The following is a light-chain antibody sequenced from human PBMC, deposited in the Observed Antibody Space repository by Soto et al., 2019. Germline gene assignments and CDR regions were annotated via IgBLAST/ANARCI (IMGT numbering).Light chain of an antibody. CDR2: GAS. J-gene: IGKJ1*01. V-gene: IGKV3-15*01. CDR1: QSVTTN. CDR3: HQYNNWLRT. Sequence: ELVMTQSPATLSVSPGERATLSCRASQSVTTNLAWYQHKPGQAPRLLIYGASTRATGVPARFSGSGSGTDFTLTISSLQSEDFAVYYCHQYNNWLRTFGQGTKVEF.